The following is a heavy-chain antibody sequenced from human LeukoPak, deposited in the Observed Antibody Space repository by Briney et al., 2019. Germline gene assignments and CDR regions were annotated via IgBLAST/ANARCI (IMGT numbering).Heavy chain of an antibody. D-gene: IGHD1-26*01. CDR2: ISSSSRTI. CDR1: GFSFSSYD. V-gene: IGHV3-48*04. J-gene: IGHJ4*02. Sequence: GGSLRLSCAASGFSFSSYDMNWVRQAPGKGLEWVSYISSSSRTIYYADSVKGRFTISRDNAKNSLYLQMNSLRAEDTAVYYCARDISGSSDYWGQGTLVTVSS. CDR3: ARDISGSSDY.